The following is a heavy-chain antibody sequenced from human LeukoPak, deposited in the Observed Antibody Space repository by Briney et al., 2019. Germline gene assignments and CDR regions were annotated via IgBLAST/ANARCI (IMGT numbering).Heavy chain of an antibody. V-gene: IGHV4-34*01. J-gene: IGHJ4*02. CDR1: GGSFSGYY. D-gene: IGHD3-10*01. CDR2: INHSGST. Sequence: PSETLSLTCAVYGGSFSGYYWSWIRQPPGKGLEWIGEINHSGSTNHNPSLKSRVTISVDTSKNQFSLKLSSVTAADTAVYYCAMGYYFDNWGQGTLVTVSS. CDR3: AMGYYFDN.